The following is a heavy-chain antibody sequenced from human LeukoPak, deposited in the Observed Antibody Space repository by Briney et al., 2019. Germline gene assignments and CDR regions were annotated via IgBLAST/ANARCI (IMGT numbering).Heavy chain of an antibody. J-gene: IGHJ5*02. CDR1: GFTFSSYA. V-gene: IGHV3-30*02. CDR2: IRYDGNNK. D-gene: IGHD4-23*01. CDR3: AKGDDYGANTRLPKYNWFDP. Sequence: GGSLRLSCAASGFTFSSYAMHWVRQAPGKGLEWVAFIRYDGNNKNYADSAKGRFTISRDNSKDTLYLQMNSLRAEDMAVYYCAKGDDYGANTRLPKYNWFDPWGQGTLVTVSS.